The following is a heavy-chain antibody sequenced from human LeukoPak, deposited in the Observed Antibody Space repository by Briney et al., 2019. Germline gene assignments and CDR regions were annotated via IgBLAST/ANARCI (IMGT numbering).Heavy chain of an antibody. V-gene: IGHV1-18*01. D-gene: IGHD3-3*01. CDR3: ARILVALYGLDV. J-gene: IGHJ6*02. CDR2: ISSFNGNT. CDR1: GYNFATSG. Sequence: ASVKVSCKATGYNFATSGISWVRQAPGQGLEWMGWISSFNGNTHYAERLQGRVSMTTDTSTSTAYVELRSLTSDDTAVYYCARILVALYGLDVWGRGTTVIVSS.